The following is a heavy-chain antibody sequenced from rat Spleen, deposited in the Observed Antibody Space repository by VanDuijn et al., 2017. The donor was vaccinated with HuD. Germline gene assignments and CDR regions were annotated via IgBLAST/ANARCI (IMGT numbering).Heavy chain of an antibody. J-gene: IGHJ3*01. CDR2: ITTTGGTT. CDR3: ATAGTRISRFAY. D-gene: IGHD1-4*01. V-gene: IGHV5S23*01. CDR1: GFTFSNYD. Sequence: EVQLVESGGGLVQPGRSLKLSCAASGFTFSNYDMAWIRQAPGKGLECIASITTTGGTTYYPDSVKGRFTISRDNAKSTLYLQMNSLRSEDTATYYCATAGTRISRFAYWGQGTLVTVSS.